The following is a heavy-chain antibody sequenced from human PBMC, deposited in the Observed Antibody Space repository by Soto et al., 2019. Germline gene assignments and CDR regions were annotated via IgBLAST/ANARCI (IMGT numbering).Heavy chain of an antibody. V-gene: IGHV4-34*01. J-gene: IGHJ2*01. CDR3: ARGLKIAGAHWYFDL. CDR1: GGSFRNYY. CDR2: VNHSGEA. D-gene: IGHD6-13*01. Sequence: PSETLSLTCGVYGGSFRNYYWIWVRQPPGKGLEWIGEVNHSGEATYNPSLQSRITIPLDTSNNQFSLKMTSVTAADTAMYYCARGLKIAGAHWYFDLWGRGAQVTVSS.